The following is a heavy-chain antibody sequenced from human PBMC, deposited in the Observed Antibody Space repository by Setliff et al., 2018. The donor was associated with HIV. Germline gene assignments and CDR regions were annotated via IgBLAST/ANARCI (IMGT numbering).Heavy chain of an antibody. CDR1: GQFISDGYY. J-gene: IGHJ5*02. Sequence: SETLSLTCTVSGQFISDGYYWGWTRQPPGKGLEWIGSVYHSGKTYYNPSLESRVTMSADTSKNQISLMLRSMTAADTAVYYCAKHDFGEGSCFDPWGQGSLVTVSS. D-gene: IGHD3-16*01. CDR2: VYHSGKT. V-gene: IGHV4-38-2*02. CDR3: AKHDFGEGSCFDP.